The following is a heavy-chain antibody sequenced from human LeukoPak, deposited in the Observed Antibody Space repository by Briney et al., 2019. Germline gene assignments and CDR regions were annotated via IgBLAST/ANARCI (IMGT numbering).Heavy chain of an antibody. J-gene: IGHJ4*02. CDR1: GGSVSSGSYY. Sequence: PSETLSLTCTVSGGSVSSGSYYWSWIRQPPGKGLEWIGYIYYSGSTYYNPSLKSRVTISVDTSKNQFSLKLSSVTAADTAVYYCARDRYGQRIFDYWGQGTLVTVSS. D-gene: IGHD3-16*02. CDR3: ARDRYGQRIFDY. V-gene: IGHV4-61*01. CDR2: IYYSGST.